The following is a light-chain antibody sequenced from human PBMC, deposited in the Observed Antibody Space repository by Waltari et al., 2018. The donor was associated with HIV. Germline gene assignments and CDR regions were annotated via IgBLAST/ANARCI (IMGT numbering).Light chain of an antibody. Sequence: DIQMTQSPSSLSASVGDRVTITCRASQSISSYLNWYQQKPGKAPKLLIYAASSLQSGVPSRFSSSGSGTYFTLTISSLQPEDFATYYCQQSYSTPLFFGPGTKVDIK. CDR2: AAS. CDR1: QSISSY. J-gene: IGKJ3*01. CDR3: QQSYSTPLF. V-gene: IGKV1-39*01.